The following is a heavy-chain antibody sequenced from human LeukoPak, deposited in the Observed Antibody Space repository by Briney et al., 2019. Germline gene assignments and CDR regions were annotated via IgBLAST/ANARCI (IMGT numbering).Heavy chain of an antibody. CDR1: GYPFTSYD. CDR2: INPNSGST. CDR3: AKLVGCGRTNFYSPDNWFDP. Sequence: ASVKVSCKASGYPFTSYDINWVRQATGHGLEWMGWINPNSGSTDSAQKFQGRVTMTANTSISTAYMELNNLRSEDTAVHYCAKLVGCGRTNFYSPDNWFDPWGQGTLVTLPS. V-gene: IGHV1-8*02. J-gene: IGHJ5*02. D-gene: IGHD2-21*02.